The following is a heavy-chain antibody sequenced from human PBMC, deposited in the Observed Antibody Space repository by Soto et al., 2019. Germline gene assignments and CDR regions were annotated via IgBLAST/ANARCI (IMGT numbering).Heavy chain of an antibody. V-gene: IGHV3-23*01. D-gene: IGHD2-15*01. CDR1: GFTFSSYA. CDR2: VSIGGST. CDR3: AKRRGAGGHFDY. Sequence: ESGGGLVQPEGSLRLSGAASGFTFSSYARGWVRQGPGKGLEWVAVVSIGGSTHYADSVRGRFTISRDNSKNTLSLQMNSLTAEDTAVYFCAKRRGAGGHFDYWGQGALVIVSS. J-gene: IGHJ4*02.